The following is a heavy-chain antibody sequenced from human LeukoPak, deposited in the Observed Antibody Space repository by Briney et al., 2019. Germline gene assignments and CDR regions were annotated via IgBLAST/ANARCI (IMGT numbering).Heavy chain of an antibody. CDR2: ISYDGSNK. V-gene: IGHV3-30-3*01. J-gene: IGHJ4*02. Sequence: PGGSLRLSCEASGFPFSHFAVHWVRQAPGKGLEWVAVISYDGSNKYYADSVKGRFTISRDNSKNTLYLQMNSLRAEDTAVYYCARDLRELLFDWGQGTLVTVSS. D-gene: IGHD1-26*01. CDR3: ARDLRELLFD. CDR1: GFPFSHFA.